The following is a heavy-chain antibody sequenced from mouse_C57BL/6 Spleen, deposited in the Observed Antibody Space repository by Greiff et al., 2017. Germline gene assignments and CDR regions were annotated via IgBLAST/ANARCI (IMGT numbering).Heavy chain of an antibody. Sequence: QVQLQQSGPELVKPGASVKISCKASGYAFSSSWMNWVKQRPGKGLEWIGRVYPGDGDTNYNGKFKGKATLTADKSSSTAYMQLSSLTSEDSAVYFCARDSSGYVAYWGKGTLVTVSA. CDR1: GYAFSSSW. J-gene: IGHJ3*01. CDR3: ARDSSGYVAY. CDR2: VYPGDGDT. D-gene: IGHD3-2*02. V-gene: IGHV1-82*01.